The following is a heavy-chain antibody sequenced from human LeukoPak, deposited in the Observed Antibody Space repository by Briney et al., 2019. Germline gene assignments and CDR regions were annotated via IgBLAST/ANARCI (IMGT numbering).Heavy chain of an antibody. CDR3: TRRGAASDAFDI. J-gene: IGHJ3*02. D-gene: IGHD3-16*01. CDR1: GFTVSSNY. Sequence: PGGSLRLSCAASGFTVSSNYMMWVRQAPGQGLEWVSVIYSGGSTYYSDSVKGRFTISRDNSKNTLYLQMNSLRAEDTAVYYCTRRGAASDAFDIWGQGTMVTVSS. CDR2: IYSGGST. V-gene: IGHV3-53*01.